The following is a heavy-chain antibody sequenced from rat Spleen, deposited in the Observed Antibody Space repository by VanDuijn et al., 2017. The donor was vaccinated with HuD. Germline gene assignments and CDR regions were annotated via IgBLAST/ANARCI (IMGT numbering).Heavy chain of an antibody. J-gene: IGHJ3*01. Sequence: EVQLVESGGGLVQPGRSMKLSCAASGFTFSDYYMAWVRQAPKKGLEWVASIGYEGGNTYYGDSVKGRFTISRDNAKNTLYLQMDSLRSEDTATYYCARQFAYWGQGTLVTVSS. CDR2: IGYEGGNT. CDR1: GFTFSDYY. CDR3: ARQFAY. V-gene: IGHV5-22*01.